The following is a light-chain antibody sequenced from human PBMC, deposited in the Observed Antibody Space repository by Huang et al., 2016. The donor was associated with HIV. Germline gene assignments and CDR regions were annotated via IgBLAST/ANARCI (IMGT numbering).Light chain of an antibody. J-gene: IGKJ3*01. CDR1: QRVSNN. Sequence: ETVMTQSPATLSVSPVERATLSCRASQRVSNNLAWYQQKPGQAPRLLIYGASTRATGIPARFRGSGSGTEFTLTISSLQSEDFALYYCQQYNDWPITFGPGTKVDIK. V-gene: IGKV3-15*01. CDR3: QQYNDWPIT. CDR2: GAS.